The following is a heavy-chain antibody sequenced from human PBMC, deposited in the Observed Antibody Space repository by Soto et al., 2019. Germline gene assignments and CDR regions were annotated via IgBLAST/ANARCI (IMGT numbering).Heavy chain of an antibody. CDR2: ISSTSSTI. CDR3: AREWEPDAFDI. CDR1: EFTFSDYI. V-gene: IGHV3-48*01. Sequence: GSLRLSCAASEFTFSDYIMNWVRQAPGKGLEWVSYISSTSSTIYYADSVKGRFTISRDNAKNSLYLQMNSLRAEDTAVYYCAREWEPDAFDIWGQGTMVTVSS. J-gene: IGHJ3*02. D-gene: IGHD1-26*01.